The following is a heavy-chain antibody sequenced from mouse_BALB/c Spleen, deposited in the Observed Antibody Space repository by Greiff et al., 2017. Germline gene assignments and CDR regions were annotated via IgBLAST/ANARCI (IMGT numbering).Heavy chain of an antibody. Sequence: QVQLQQSGAELVRPGTSVKVSCKASGYAFTNYLIEWVKQRPGLGLEWIGVINPGSGGTNYNEKFKGQATLTADTSSSTAYMQLSSLTSDDSAVYFCAKIYDGYAMDYWGQGTSVTVSS. V-gene: IGHV1-54*01. CDR1: GYAFTNYL. D-gene: IGHD2-3*01. CDR2: INPGSGGT. CDR3: AKIYDGYAMDY. J-gene: IGHJ4*01.